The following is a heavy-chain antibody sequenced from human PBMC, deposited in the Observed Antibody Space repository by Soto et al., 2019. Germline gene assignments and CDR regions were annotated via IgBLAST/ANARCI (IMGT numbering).Heavy chain of an antibody. CDR3: ARYRYCSGGSCYSREFDY. CDR2: INHSGST. J-gene: IGHJ4*02. D-gene: IGHD2-15*01. Sequence: SETLSLSCAVYGGSFSGYYWSWIRQPPGKGLEWIGEINHSGSTNYNPSLKSRVTISVDTSKNQFSLKLSSVTAADTAVYYCARYRYCSGGSCYSREFDYWGQGTLVTVSS. V-gene: IGHV4-34*01. CDR1: GGSFSGYY.